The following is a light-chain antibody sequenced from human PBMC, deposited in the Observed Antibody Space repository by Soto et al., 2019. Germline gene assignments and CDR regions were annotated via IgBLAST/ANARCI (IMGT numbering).Light chain of an antibody. V-gene: IGKV1-9*01. CDR2: AAS. J-gene: IGKJ4*01. Sequence: DIQLTQSPSFLSASVGYRFTITCRASQGISSNLAWYQQKPGRAPKLLIYAASTLQSGVPSRFSGSGSGTEFTLTISSLQPEDFATYYCLQHNSYPLTFGGGTTGDIK. CDR3: LQHNSYPLT. CDR1: QGISSN.